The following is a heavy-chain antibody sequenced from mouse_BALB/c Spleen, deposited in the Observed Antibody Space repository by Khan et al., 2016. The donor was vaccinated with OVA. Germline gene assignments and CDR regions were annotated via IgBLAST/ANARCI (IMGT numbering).Heavy chain of an antibody. CDR3: ARSIMAN. CDR2: ISYSGST. CDR1: GYSITSDYA. J-gene: IGHJ2*01. Sequence: VQLQQSGPGLVKPSQSLSLTCTVTGYSITSDYAWNWIRQFPGNKLEWMGYISYSGSTSYNPSLKSRISITRVTSKNQFFLQLNSVTTEDTATFYCARSIMANWGQGTTLTVSS. V-gene: IGHV3-2*02.